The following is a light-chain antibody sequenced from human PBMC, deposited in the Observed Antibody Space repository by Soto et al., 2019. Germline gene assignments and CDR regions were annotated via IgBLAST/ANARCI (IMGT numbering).Light chain of an antibody. CDR2: AAS. V-gene: IGKV1-27*01. Sequence: DIQVTQSPSTLSASLGDRGTITCRANQAIGVYIAWFEQQPGKVPKLLIYAASALQSGVASQFTGSGSGTDFTLTISSLQPEYIATYYCQKYNYAPLRFGGGTTVE. CDR1: QAIGVY. CDR3: QKYNYAPLR. J-gene: IGKJ4*01.